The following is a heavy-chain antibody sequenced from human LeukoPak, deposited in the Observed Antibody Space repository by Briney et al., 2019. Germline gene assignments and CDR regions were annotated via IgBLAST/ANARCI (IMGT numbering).Heavy chain of an antibody. Sequence: GGSLRLSCAASGFTFSSYAMSWVRQAPGKGLEWVSAISGSGGSTYYADSVKGRFTISRDNSKNTLYLQMNSLRAEDTAIYYCAKEREAYCSGGSCYGSDKLFPADYWGQGSLVTVSS. J-gene: IGHJ4*02. CDR1: GFTFSSYA. CDR3: AKEREAYCSGGSCYGSDKLFPADY. CDR2: ISGSGGST. D-gene: IGHD2-15*01. V-gene: IGHV3-23*01.